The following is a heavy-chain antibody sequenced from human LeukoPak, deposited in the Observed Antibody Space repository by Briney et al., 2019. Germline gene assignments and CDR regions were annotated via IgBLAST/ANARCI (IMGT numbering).Heavy chain of an antibody. CDR3: ARECWGATTRLYYFEY. V-gene: IGHV1-2*02. D-gene: IGHD1-26*01. Sequence: AAAKVSFKAAGYTFKGYYMHLVRQAPGQGLEVVGWINPNRDGTNYAQKFEGRITMTRDTSIRTAYMELSRLRSEDTAVYYCARECWGATTRLYYFEYWGQETLVTVS. J-gene: IGHJ4*02. CDR2: INPNRDGT. CDR1: GYTFKGYY.